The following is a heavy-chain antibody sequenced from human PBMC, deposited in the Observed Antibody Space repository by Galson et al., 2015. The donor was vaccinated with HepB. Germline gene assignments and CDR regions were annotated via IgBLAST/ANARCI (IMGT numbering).Heavy chain of an antibody. D-gene: IGHD1-26*01. Sequence: SLRLSCAASGFTFSNYGMGWVRQAPGKGLEWVSSISGNGGSKYYAESVKGRFTISRDNSKNTLYLQMNSVRAEDTAVYYCAKVSGTYYSFDYWGQGTLVTVSS. V-gene: IGHV3-23*01. CDR2: ISGNGGSK. CDR1: GFTFSNYG. J-gene: IGHJ4*02. CDR3: AKVSGTYYSFDY.